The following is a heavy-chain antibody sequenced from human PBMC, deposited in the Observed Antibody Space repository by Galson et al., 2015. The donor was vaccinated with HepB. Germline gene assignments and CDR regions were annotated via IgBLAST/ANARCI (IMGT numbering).Heavy chain of an antibody. V-gene: IGHV1-69*13. J-gene: IGHJ3*02. CDR3: ARVAESKMDDAFDI. CDR2: IIPIFGTA. CDR1: GGTFSSYA. Sequence: SVKVSCKASGGTFSSYAISWVRQAPGQGLEWMGGIIPIFGTANYAQKFQGRVTITADESTSTAYMELSSLRSEDTAVYYCARVAESKMDDAFDIWGQGTMVTVSS. D-gene: IGHD2-8*01.